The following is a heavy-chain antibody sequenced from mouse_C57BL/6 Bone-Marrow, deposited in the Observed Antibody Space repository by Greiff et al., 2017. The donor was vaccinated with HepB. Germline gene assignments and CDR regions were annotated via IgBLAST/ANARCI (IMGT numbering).Heavy chain of an antibody. V-gene: IGHV1-7*01. D-gene: IGHD2-4*01. J-gene: IGHJ3*01. Sequence: QVQLQQSGAELAKPGASVKLSCKASGYTFTSYWMHWVKQRPGQGLEWIGYINPSSGYTKYNQKFKDKATLTVYKSSSTAYMQLSSLTYEDSAVYYCARSRGLRLAYWGQGTLVTVSA. CDR1: GYTFTSYW. CDR3: ARSRGLRLAY. CDR2: INPSSGYT.